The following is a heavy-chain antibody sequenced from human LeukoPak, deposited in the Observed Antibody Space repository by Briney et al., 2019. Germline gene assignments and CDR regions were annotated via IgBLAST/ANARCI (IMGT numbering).Heavy chain of an antibody. CDR2: INHSGST. J-gene: IGHJ4*02. Sequence: SETLSLTCAVYGGSFSGYYWSWIRQPPGKGLEWIGEINHSGSTNYNPSLKSRVTISVDTSKNQFSLKLSSVTAADTAVYYCARVDDYVWGSYQDYWGQGTLVTVSS. CDR3: ARVDDYVWGSYQDY. CDR1: GGSFSGYY. V-gene: IGHV4-34*01. D-gene: IGHD3-16*02.